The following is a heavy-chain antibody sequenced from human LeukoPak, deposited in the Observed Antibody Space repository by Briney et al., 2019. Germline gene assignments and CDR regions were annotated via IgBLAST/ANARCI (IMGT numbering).Heavy chain of an antibody. CDR3: ARSHQLLLPGYMDV. D-gene: IGHD2-15*01. J-gene: IGHJ6*03. CDR1: GGSISSYY. Sequence: SETLSLTCTVSGGSISSYYWSWIRQPAGKGLEWIGRIYTSGSTNYNPSLKSRVTISVDTSKNQFSLKLSAVTAADTAVYYCARSHQLLLPGYMDVWGKGTTVTVSS. CDR2: IYTSGST. V-gene: IGHV4-4*07.